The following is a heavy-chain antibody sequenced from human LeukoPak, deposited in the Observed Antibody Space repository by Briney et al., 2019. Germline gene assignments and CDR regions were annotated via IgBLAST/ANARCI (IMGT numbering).Heavy chain of an antibody. CDR2: INPNSGGT. J-gene: IGHJ6*03. Sequence: ASVKVSCRASGYTFTDYYMHWVRQAPGQGLEWMGWINPNSGGTNYAQKFQGRVTMTRDTSISTAYMELSRLTSDDTAVYYCARGVAGPYYYYYMDVWGRGTTVTVSS. V-gene: IGHV1-2*02. CDR1: GYTFTDYY. D-gene: IGHD6-19*01. CDR3: ARGVAGPYYYYYMDV.